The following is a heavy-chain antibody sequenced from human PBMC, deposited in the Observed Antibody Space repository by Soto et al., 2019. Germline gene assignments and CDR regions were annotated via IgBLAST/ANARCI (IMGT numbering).Heavy chain of an antibody. Sequence: QVQLVQSGAEVKKPGSSVKVSCKASGGTFSSYAISWVRQAPGQGLEWMGGIIPIFGTANYAQKLQGRVTIAEDKPRRTSDMAVSSLSSENPAEYYSATSRVVRGCHRRGGLFDYWGQGTLVTVSS. J-gene: IGHJ4*02. D-gene: IGHD2-2*01. CDR1: GGTFSSYA. V-gene: IGHV1-69*06. CDR3: ATSRVVRGCHRRGGLFDY. CDR2: IIPIFGTA.